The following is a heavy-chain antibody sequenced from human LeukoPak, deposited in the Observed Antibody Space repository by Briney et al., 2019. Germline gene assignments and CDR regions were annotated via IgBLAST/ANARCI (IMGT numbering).Heavy chain of an antibody. CDR2: ISPYNGNT. CDR3: ARGREVAGTVGY. J-gene: IGHJ4*02. Sequence: ASVKVSCKASGYTFINYGITWVRQAPGQGLERMGWISPYNGNTKYLQKLQGRVTMTTDTSTSTAYMELSRLTSDDTAVYYCARGREVAGTVGYWGQGTLVTVSS. D-gene: IGHD6-19*01. CDR1: GYTFINYG. V-gene: IGHV1-18*01.